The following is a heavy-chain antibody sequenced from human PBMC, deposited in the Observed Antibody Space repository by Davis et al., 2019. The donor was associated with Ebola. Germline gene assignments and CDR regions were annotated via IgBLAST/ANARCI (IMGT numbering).Heavy chain of an antibody. CDR2: IKSKTDGGTT. J-gene: IGHJ2*01. CDR3: TTLSTVTTMYFDL. D-gene: IGHD4-17*01. CDR1: RFTLNNAW. Sequence: GESLKISCVASRFTLNNAWMSWVRQAPGKGLEWVGRIKSKTDGGTTDYAAPVKGRFAMSRDDSKNTLYLQMNSLKIDDTAVYYCTTLSTVTTMYFDLWGRGTLVTVSS. V-gene: IGHV3-15*01.